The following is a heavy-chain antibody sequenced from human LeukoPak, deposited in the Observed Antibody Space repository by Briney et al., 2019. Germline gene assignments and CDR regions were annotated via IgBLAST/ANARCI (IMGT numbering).Heavy chain of an antibody. D-gene: IGHD1-26*01. CDR1: GGSISSGDYY. J-gene: IGHJ5*02. Sequence: SQTLSLTCTVSGGSISSGDYYWSWIRQPPGKGLEWIGYIYYSGSTYYNPSLKRRVTISVDTSKNQFSLKLSSVTAADTAVYYCARETLGASDNWFDPWGQGTLVTVSS. V-gene: IGHV4-30-4*01. CDR3: ARETLGASDNWFDP. CDR2: IYYSGST.